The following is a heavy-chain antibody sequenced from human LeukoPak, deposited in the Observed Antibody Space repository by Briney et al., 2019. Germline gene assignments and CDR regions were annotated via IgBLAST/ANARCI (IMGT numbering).Heavy chain of an antibody. CDR2: IGSNGYST. J-gene: IGHJ4*02. CDR1: GFIFGLYA. CDR3: AREATTKTGGVYYFDY. V-gene: IGHV3-64*01. Sequence: GGSLRLSCEASGFIFGLYAMHWVRQARGKGWEYMSGIGSNGYSTYYANSVKGSFTISRDNSKNTLYLQMGSLRDEDMAVFYCAREATTKTGGVYYFDYWGQGTLVTVSS. D-gene: IGHD3-16*01.